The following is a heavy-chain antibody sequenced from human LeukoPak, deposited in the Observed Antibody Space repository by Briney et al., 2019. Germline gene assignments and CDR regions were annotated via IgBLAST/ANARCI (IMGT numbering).Heavy chain of an antibody. CDR1: GFTFSSYW. CDR3: ARGGSYSGNALPDY. Sequence: GGSLRLSCAASGFTFSSYWMSWVRQAPGKGLEWVANIKQDGSEKYYVDSVKGRFTISRDNAKNSLYLQMNSLRAEDTAVYYCARGGSYSGNALPDYWGQGTLVTVSS. J-gene: IGHJ4*02. CDR2: IKQDGSEK. V-gene: IGHV3-7*01. D-gene: IGHD1-26*01.